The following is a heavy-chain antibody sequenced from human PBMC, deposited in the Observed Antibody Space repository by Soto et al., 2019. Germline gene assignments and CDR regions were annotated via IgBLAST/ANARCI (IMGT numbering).Heavy chain of an antibody. V-gene: IGHV1-2*02. CDR3: ARAGRAQLATELDP. CDR2: TNPNSGGT. D-gene: IGHD6-13*01. CDR1: GYTFTGYY. Sequence: QVQLVQSGAEVKKPGASVKVSCKASGYTFTGYYMHWVRQAPGQGLEWMGWTNPNSGGTNYAQKFQGRVTTTRDKSNSTAYMELSRLRSDGTAVYYWARAGRAQLATELDPWGQGTLVTVSS. J-gene: IGHJ5*02.